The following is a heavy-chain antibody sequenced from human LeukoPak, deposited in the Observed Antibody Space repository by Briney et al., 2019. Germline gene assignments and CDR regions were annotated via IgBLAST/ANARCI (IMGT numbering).Heavy chain of an antibody. CDR3: ARHGVDMTGYALYNWFDP. V-gene: IGHV4-39*01. Sequence: PSETLSLTCTVSGGSISSSSYYWGWIRQPPGKGLEWIGSIYYSGSTYYNPSLKSRVTISVDTPKNQFSLKLSSVTAADTAVYYCARHGVDMTGYALYNWFDPWGQGTLVTVSS. D-gene: IGHD3-9*01. CDR1: GGSISSSSYY. J-gene: IGHJ5*02. CDR2: IYYSGST.